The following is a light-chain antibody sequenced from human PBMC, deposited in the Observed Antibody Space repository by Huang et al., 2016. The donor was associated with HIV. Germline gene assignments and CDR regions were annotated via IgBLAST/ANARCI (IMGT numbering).Light chain of an antibody. V-gene: IGKV4-1*01. J-gene: IGKJ1*01. CDR3: QQYYRTPWT. CDR1: QSILYTSNNHNF. CDR2: WAS. Sequence: DIVLTQSPDSLAVSLGERATIYCKSSQSILYTSNNHNFLGWYKQKPGQPPKLLIHWASARLAGVPDRFSAGGSGTDFSLTISSLQTEDVAVYYCQQYYRTPWTFGQGTKVEIK.